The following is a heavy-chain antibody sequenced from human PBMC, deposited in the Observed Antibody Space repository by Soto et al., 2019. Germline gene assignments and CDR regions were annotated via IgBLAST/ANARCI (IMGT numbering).Heavy chain of an antibody. V-gene: IGHV3-7*01. CDR3: AREVGGSAKWLRFHFYYYYYGMDV. D-gene: IGHD5-12*01. CDR1: GFTFSSYW. J-gene: IGHJ6*02. Sequence: EVQLVESGGGLVQPGGSLRLSCAASGFTFSSYWMSWVRQAPGKGLEWVANIKQDGSEKYYVDSVKGRFTISRDNAKNSLYLQMNSLRAEDPAVYYCAREVGGSAKWLRFHFYYYYYGMDVWGQGTTVTVSS. CDR2: IKQDGSEK.